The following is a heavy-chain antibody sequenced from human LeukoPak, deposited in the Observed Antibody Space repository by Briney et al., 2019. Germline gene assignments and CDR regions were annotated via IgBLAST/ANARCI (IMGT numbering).Heavy chain of an antibody. V-gene: IGHV4-31*03. J-gene: IGHJ4*02. D-gene: IGHD2-2*01. CDR3: ARGSSSSSLDY. Sequence: SETLSLTCTVSGGSISSGGYYWSWIRQHTGKGLEWIGYIYYSGSTYYNPSLKSRVTISVDTSKNQFSLKLSSVTAADTAVYYCARGSSSSSLDYWGQGTLVAVSS. CDR1: GGSISSGGYY. CDR2: IYYSGST.